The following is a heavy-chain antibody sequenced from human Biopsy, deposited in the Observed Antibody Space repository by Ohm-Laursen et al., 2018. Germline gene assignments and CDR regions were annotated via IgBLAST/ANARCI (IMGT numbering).Heavy chain of an antibody. D-gene: IGHD3-10*01. CDR3: ATGPYYDTRFYYNVRPFDF. CDR2: FDREERKT. J-gene: IGHJ4*02. V-gene: IGHV1-24*01. CDR1: GYTLTELS. Sequence: SVKVSCKVSGYTLTELSIHWVRQTGGKGLEWMGGFDREERKTVYAEKFQGRVTMTEDTSTATVYMEVTSLRSDDTAVYYCATGPYYDTRFYYNVRPFDFWGQGTLVTVSS.